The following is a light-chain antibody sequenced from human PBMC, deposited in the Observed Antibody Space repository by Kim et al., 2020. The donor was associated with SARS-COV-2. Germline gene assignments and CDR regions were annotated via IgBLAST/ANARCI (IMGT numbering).Light chain of an antibody. CDR3: QSYDSSNQV. CDR1: SGSLASNY. J-gene: IGLJ2*01. Sequence: TTVTLTCTRSSGSLASNYVQWYQQRPGSAPTTVIYEDNQSPSGVPDRFSGSIDSSSNSASLTISGLKTEDEADYYCQSYDSSNQVFGGGTQLTVL. V-gene: IGLV6-57*03. CDR2: EDN.